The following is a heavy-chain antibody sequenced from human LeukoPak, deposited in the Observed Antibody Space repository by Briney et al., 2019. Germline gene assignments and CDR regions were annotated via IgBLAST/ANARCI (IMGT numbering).Heavy chain of an antibody. CDR1: GFTFSSYA. D-gene: IGHD4-23*01. CDR2: ISGSGGST. V-gene: IGHV3-23*01. Sequence: PGGSLRLSCAASGFTFSSYAMSWVRQAPGKGLEWVSAISGSGGSTYYADSVKGRFTISRDNSKNTLYLQMNSLRAEDTAVYYCSLTTVVTPGNYWGQGTLVTVSS. CDR3: SLTTVVTPGNY. J-gene: IGHJ4*02.